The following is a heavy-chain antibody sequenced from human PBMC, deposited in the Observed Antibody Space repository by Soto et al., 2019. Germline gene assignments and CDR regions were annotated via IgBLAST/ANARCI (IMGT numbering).Heavy chain of an antibody. CDR1: GFTFSNAW. D-gene: IGHD2-2*01. Sequence: GGSLRLSCAASGFTFSNAWMSWVRQAPGKGLEWVGRIKSKTDGGTTDYAAPVKGRFTISRDDSKNTLYLQMNSLKTEDTAVYYCTTTADQLAYYYYYYYMDVWGKGTTVTVSS. CDR2: IKSKTDGGTT. V-gene: IGHV3-15*01. J-gene: IGHJ6*03. CDR3: TTTADQLAYYYYYYYMDV.